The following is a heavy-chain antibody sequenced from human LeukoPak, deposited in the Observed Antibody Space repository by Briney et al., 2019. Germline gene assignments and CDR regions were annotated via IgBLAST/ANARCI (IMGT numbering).Heavy chain of an antibody. V-gene: IGHV3-64*04. CDR3: ARDAGHDPGYFDY. CDR2: ITNKGDST. J-gene: IGHJ4*02. Sequence: GGSLRLSCSASGFTFSSYGMYWVRQAPGKGLEYVSAITNKGDSTNYADSVRGRFTISRDNSKNTLYLQMNSLRAEDTAVYFCARDAGHDPGYFDYWGQGTLVTVSS. CDR1: GFTFSSYG.